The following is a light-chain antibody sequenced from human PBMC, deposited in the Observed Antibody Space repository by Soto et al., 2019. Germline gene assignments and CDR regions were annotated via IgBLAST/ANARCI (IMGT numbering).Light chain of an antibody. CDR1: QSVSSHY. V-gene: IGKV3-20*01. J-gene: IGKJ2*01. CDR2: GAA. Sequence: ESVLTQSPGTLSLSPGERATLSCRASQSVSSHYLAWYQQKPGQAPRLLIYGAASRATGISDRFSGSGSGTDFTLTITSLEPEDFAVYYCQQYDSSPLYTFGQGTKLEIK. CDR3: QQYDSSPLYT.